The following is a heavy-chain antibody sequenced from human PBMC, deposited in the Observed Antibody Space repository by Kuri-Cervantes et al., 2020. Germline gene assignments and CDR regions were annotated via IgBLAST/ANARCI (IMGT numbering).Heavy chain of an antibody. D-gene: IGHD1-26*01. CDR3: ATDKGYFAFDY. CDR1: GFTFSNYW. V-gene: IGHV3-7*01. Sequence: GESLKISCAASGFTFSNYWMSWVRQAPGKGLEWVAQIKEDGSQRYYVESLKGRFTISRDNAKNSLFLQINSLRVEDTAVYYCATDKGYFAFDYWGQGTLVTVSS. J-gene: IGHJ4*02. CDR2: IKEDGSQR.